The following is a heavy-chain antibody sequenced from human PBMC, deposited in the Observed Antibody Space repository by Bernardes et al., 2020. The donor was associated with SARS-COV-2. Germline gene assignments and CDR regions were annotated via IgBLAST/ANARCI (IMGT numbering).Heavy chain of an antibody. CDR2: ISGSGGST. CDR1: GFTFSSYA. D-gene: IGHD2-15*01. J-gene: IGHJ3*02. V-gene: IGHV3-23*01. CDR3: AKRGLVVVAATSAFDI. Sequence: GGSLRLSCAASGFTFSSYAMSWVRQAPGKGLEWVSAISGSGGSTYYADSVKGRFTISRDNSKNTLYLQMNSLRAEDTAVYYCAKRGLVVVAATSAFDIWGQGTMVTVSS.